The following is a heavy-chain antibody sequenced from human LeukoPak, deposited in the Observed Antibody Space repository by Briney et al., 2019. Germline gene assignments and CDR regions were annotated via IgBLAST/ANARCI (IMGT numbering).Heavy chain of an antibody. J-gene: IGHJ6*02. Sequence: GGSLRLSCAASGFIFNDYYMTWIRQVPGKGLEWVSYISSSGTTIYYADSVKGRFTISRDNAKNSLYVQMNTLRGDDTAGYYCAGGHSFYYGLVVWGQGTTVTVSS. CDR2: ISSSGTTI. CDR1: GFIFNDYY. V-gene: IGHV3-11*01. CDR3: AGGHSFYYGLVV.